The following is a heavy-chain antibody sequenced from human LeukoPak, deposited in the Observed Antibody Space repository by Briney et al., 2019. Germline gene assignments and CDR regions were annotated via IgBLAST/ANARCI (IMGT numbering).Heavy chain of an antibody. V-gene: IGHV4-59*08. CDR3: ARRGGDSSGNFDY. D-gene: IGHD3-22*01. Sequence: PSETLSLTCTVSGGSIRSYYWSWIRQPPGKGLEWIGYIYYSGGTNYNPSLKSRVTISLDTSKKQFSLRLSSVTAADTAVYYCARRGGDSSGNFDYWGQGTLVTVSS. CDR1: GGSIRSYY. CDR2: IYYSGGT. J-gene: IGHJ4*02.